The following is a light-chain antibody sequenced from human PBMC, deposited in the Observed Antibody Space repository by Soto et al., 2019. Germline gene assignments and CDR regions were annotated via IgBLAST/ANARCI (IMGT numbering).Light chain of an antibody. CDR1: QNINNW. J-gene: IGKJ1*01. CDR2: DAS. CDR3: QHMLT. Sequence: DIQMTQSPSTLSASIGDRVNITCRASQNINNWIAWYQQKPGKAPKFLIYDASTLESGVPSRFSGSGFGTEFSLTISSLQPDDFGSYYYQHMLTFGQGTKVDIK. V-gene: IGKV1-5*01.